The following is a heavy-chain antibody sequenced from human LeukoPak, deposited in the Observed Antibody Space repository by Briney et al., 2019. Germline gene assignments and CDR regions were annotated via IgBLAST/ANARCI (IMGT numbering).Heavy chain of an antibody. CDR1: GEPFNGYY. J-gene: IGHJ4*02. CDR2: INHSGST. D-gene: IGHD3-10*01. Sequence: KPSETLSLTCAVYGEPFNGYYWNWIRQSPGKGLEWIGEINHSGSTNYNPSLKSRVTISVDTSKNQFSLKLSSATAADTAVYYCARLYGSGSYYRGYFDYWGQGTLVTVSS. CDR3: ARLYGSGSYYRGYFDY. V-gene: IGHV4-34*01.